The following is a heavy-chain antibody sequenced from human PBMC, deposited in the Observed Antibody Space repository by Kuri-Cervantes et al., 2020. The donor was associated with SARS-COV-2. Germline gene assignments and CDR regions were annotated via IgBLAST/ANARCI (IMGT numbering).Heavy chain of an antibody. V-gene: IGHV4-4*07. J-gene: IGHJ4*02. D-gene: IGHD3-3*01. Sequence: GSLRLSCTVSGGSISGYFWSWTRQPAGKGLEWIGRIYTSGYTIYNPSLESRVTMSLDTSKTQFFLELTSVTAADTAVYYCARLTIFGVVTYFDYWGPGTLVTVSS. CDR1: GGSISGYF. CDR2: IYTSGYT. CDR3: ARLTIFGVVTYFDY.